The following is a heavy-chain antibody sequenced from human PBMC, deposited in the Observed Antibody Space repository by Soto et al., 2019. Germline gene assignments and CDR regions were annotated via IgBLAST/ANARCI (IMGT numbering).Heavy chain of an antibody. J-gene: IGHJ5*02. D-gene: IGHD3-3*01. V-gene: IGHV1-46*01. CDR2: INPHGGST. CDR1: GDTFTSYY. Sequence: QMRLVQSGAEVRRPGASVKVSCKAPGDTFTSYYLNWVRQAPGQGLEWMGVINPHGGSTKYAQKFQGRVTMTRDTSRSTVYMELRSLRSDDTAIYYCARSSGGNFGIIIEGSNWFDPWGQGTLVTVSS. CDR3: ARSSGGNFGIIIEGSNWFDP.